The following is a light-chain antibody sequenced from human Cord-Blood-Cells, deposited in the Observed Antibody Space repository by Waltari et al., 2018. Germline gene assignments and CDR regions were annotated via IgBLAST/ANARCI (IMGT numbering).Light chain of an antibody. J-gene: IGKJ2*01. CDR1: QSVLYSSNNKNY. CDR2: WAS. V-gene: IGKV4-1*01. CDR3: QQYYSTPYT. Sequence: DIVMTQSPDSLAVSLGERATINFKSRQSVLYSSNNKNYLAWYKQKPGQPPKLLIYWASTRESGVPDRFSGSGSGTDFTLTISSLQAEDVAVYYCQQYYSTPYTFGQGTKLEIK.